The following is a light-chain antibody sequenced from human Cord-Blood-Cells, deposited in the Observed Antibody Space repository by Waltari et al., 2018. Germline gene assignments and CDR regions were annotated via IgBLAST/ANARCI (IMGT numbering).Light chain of an antibody. Sequence: QSALPQPASVSGSPGQSITISSTGTSSDVGGYNYVSWYQQHPGKAPKLMIYEVSTRPSGVSNRFSGSKSGNTASLTISGLQAEDEADYYCSSYTSSSTVVFGGGTKLTVL. CDR2: EVS. CDR1: SSDVGGYNY. V-gene: IGLV2-14*01. CDR3: SSYTSSSTVV. J-gene: IGLJ2*01.